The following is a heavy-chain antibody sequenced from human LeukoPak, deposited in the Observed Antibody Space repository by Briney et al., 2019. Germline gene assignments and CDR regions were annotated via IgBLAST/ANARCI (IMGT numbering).Heavy chain of an antibody. CDR2: INHSGST. CDR3: ARVYCNNGVCSEDDY. CDR1: GGSFSGYY. D-gene: IGHD2-8*01. J-gene: IGHJ4*02. V-gene: IGHV4-34*01. Sequence: SETLSLTCAVYGGSFSGYYWSWIRQPPGKGLEWIGEINHSGSTNYNPSLKSRVTISVDTSKNQFSLKLSSVTAADTAVYYCARVYCNNGVCSEDDYWGQGTLVTVSS.